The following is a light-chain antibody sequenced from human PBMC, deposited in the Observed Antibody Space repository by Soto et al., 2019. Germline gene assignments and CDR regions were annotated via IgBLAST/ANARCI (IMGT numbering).Light chain of an antibody. J-gene: IGLJ3*02. CDR3: CSYAGSSTWV. Sequence: QSVLTQPASVSGSPGQSITISCTGTSSDVGRYNLVPWYQQHPGKGPKVMIYEGSKRPSGVSNRFSGSTSGNTASLTISGLQAEDEADYYCCSYAGSSTWVFGGGTKLTVL. V-gene: IGLV2-23*01. CDR1: SSDVGRYNL. CDR2: EGS.